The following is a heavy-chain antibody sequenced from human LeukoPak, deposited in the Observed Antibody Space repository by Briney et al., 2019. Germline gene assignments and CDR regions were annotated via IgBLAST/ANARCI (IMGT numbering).Heavy chain of an antibody. Sequence: AGGSLRLSCAASGFTFNNYWMTWVRQGPGKGLEWVANIKPGGNEKYYVDSVKGRFTISRDNVKNSLYPQMNSLRAEDTAIYYCATFRFLGTWGQGTMVTVSP. CDR1: GFTFNNYW. J-gene: IGHJ3*01. CDR3: ATFRFLGT. CDR2: IKPGGNEK. V-gene: IGHV3-7*03. D-gene: IGHD3-3*01.